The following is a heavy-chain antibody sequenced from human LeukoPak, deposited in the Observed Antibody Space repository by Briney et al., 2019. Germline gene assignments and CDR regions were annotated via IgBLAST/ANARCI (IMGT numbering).Heavy chain of an antibody. CDR2: ISSSGTYV. CDR3: ARASSKQLAGYLPDGFDI. CDR1: GFTFSSYS. D-gene: IGHD3-9*01. J-gene: IGHJ3*02. Sequence: GGSLRLSCAASGFTFSSYSMNWVRQAPGKGLEWVSSISSSGTYVYYADSVKGRFTISRDNAKNSLSLQMNSLRADDAAVYFCARASSKQLAGYLPDGFDIWGQGTVVTVSS. V-gene: IGHV3-21*01.